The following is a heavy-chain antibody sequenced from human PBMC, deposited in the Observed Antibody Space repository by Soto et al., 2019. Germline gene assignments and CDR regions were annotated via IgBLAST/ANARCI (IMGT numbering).Heavy chain of an antibody. CDR1: GGTFSSYA. CDR3: ASLSYYYDSSGYPPYFDY. J-gene: IGHJ4*02. D-gene: IGHD3-22*01. V-gene: IGHV1-69*13. Sequence: SVKVSFKASGGTFSSYAISWVRQAPGQGLEWVGGIIPIFGTANYAQKFQGRVTITADESTSTAYMELSSLRSEDTAAYYCASLSYYYDSSGYPPYFDYWGQGTLVTVSP. CDR2: IIPIFGTA.